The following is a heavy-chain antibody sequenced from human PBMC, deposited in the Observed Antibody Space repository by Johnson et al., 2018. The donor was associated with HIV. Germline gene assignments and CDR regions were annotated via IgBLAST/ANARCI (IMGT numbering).Heavy chain of an antibody. Sequence: VQLVESGGGLVQPGRSLRLSCAASGFTFDDYGMSWVRQAPGKGLEWVSGINWNGGRTGYADSVKGRFTISRDNAKNSLYLQMNSLRAEETALYYCARVVVVIAIGGTDAFDIWGQGTMVTVSS. CDR1: GFTFDDYG. J-gene: IGHJ3*02. CDR3: ARVVVVIAIGGTDAFDI. D-gene: IGHD2-21*01. CDR2: INWNGGRT. V-gene: IGHV3-20*04.